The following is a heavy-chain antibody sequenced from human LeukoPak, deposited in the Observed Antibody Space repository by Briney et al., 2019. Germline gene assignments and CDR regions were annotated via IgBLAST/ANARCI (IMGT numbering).Heavy chain of an antibody. D-gene: IGHD1-1*01. J-gene: IGHJ4*02. CDR1: GGSISSSSYY. CDR3: ARGVERRLRYYFDY. Sequence: SETLSLTCTVSGGSISSSSYYWGWICQPPGKGLEWIGSIYYSGSTYYNPSLKSRVTISVDTSKNQFSLKLSSVTAADTAVYYCARGVERRLRYYFDYWGQGTLVTVSS. V-gene: IGHV4-39*07. CDR2: IYYSGST.